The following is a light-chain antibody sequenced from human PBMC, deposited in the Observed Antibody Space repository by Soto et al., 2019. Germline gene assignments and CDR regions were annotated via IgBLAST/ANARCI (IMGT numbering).Light chain of an antibody. V-gene: IGKV3D-15*01. CDR2: GAS. J-gene: IGKJ4*01. CDR1: QSVSSN. Sequence: EIVMTQSPATLYVSPGERATLSCRASQSVSSNLAWYQQKPGQAPRLLIYGASTRATGIPARFSGSGSGTEFTLTISSLQSEDFAVYYCQQYNIWPPVTFGGGTKVEIK. CDR3: QQYNIWPPVT.